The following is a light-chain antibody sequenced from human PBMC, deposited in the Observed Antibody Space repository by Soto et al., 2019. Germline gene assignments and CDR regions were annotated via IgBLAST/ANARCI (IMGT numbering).Light chain of an antibody. Sequence: RVMQQSPATLSVAPGDSAPLSCRASQIVGSRLAWYQQKPGQPPGLLIYGASTRATDIPDRFSGSGSGTDFTLTISRLEPEDFVVYYCQQYSSLPHTFGQGTKVDIK. J-gene: IGKJ2*01. CDR1: QIVGSR. CDR3: QQYSSLPHT. CDR2: GAS. V-gene: IGKV3D-15*01.